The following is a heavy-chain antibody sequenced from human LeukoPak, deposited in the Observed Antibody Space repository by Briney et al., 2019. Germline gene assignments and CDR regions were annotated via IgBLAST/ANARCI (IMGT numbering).Heavy chain of an antibody. V-gene: IGHV3-21*01. Sequence: PAGSLRLSCAASGFTFSSYTMNWVRQAPGQGLEWVSSITSSTHSADSVKGRFTISRDNAKNSLYLKMNSLRAEDTAVYYCARGGAVAADAMDVWGQGTTVTVSS. CDR1: GFTFSSYT. J-gene: IGHJ6*02. CDR3: ARGGAVAADAMDV. D-gene: IGHD6-13*01. CDR2: ITSST.